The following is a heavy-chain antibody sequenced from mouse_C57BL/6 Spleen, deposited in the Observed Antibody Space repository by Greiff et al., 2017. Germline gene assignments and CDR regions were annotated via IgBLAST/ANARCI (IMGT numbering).Heavy chain of an antibody. V-gene: IGHV1-72*01. J-gene: IGHJ4*01. CDR2: IDPNSGGT. CDR3: ARYLTTVVADYAMDY. CDR1: GYTFTSYW. D-gene: IGHD1-1*01. Sequence: QVQLQQPGAELVKPGASVKLSCKASGYTFTSYWMHWVKQRPGRGLEWIGRIDPNSGGTKYNEKFKSKATLTVDKPSSTAYMQLSSLTSEDSAVYYCARYLTTVVADYAMDYWGQGTSVTVSS.